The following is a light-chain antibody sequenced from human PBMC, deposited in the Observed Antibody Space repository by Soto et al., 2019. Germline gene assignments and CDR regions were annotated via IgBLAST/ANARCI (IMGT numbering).Light chain of an antibody. Sequence: QSALTQPASVSGSPGQSITISCTGTSSDVGGYNYVSWYQQHPGKAPKLMIYDVSNRPSGVSNRFSGSKSGNTASLTISGLQAEDEAAYYCSSYTSSSTLRVFGTGPKLTVL. CDR1: SSDVGGYNY. J-gene: IGLJ1*01. V-gene: IGLV2-14*01. CDR3: SSYTSSSTLRV. CDR2: DVS.